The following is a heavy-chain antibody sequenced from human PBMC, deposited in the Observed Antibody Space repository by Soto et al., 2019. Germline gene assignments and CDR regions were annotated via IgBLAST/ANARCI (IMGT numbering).Heavy chain of an antibody. D-gene: IGHD2-8*01. V-gene: IGHV4-30-2*01. CDR1: GGSISSGDYS. Sequence: PSETLSLTCAASGGSISSGDYSWSWIRQPPGKGLEWIGYIYLIGSTYYSPSLKSRVTISIDRSKNQFSLNLSSVTAADTAVYYCAREGPGFCTNGVCWFDPWGQGTLVTVSS. J-gene: IGHJ5*02. CDR3: AREGPGFCTNGVCWFDP. CDR2: IYLIGST.